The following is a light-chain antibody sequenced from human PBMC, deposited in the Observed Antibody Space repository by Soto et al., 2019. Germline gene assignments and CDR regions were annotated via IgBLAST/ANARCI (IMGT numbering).Light chain of an antibody. Sequence: EIVLTQFPATLSLSPGERATLSCRASQSVSSYLAWYQQKPGQALRLLIYDASNRATGIPARFSGSGSGTDFTLTISSLEPEDFAVYYCQQRSNWPTFGQGTKV. J-gene: IGKJ1*01. V-gene: IGKV3-11*01. CDR2: DAS. CDR1: QSVSSY. CDR3: QQRSNWPT.